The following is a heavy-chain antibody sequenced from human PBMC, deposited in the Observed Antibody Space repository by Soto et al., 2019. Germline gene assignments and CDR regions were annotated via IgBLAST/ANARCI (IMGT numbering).Heavy chain of an antibody. CDR1: GGSISSGGYY. V-gene: IGHV4-31*03. J-gene: IGHJ6*02. D-gene: IGHD2-2*01. CDR2: IYYSGST. CDR3: ARDSTSTRTKIETPNYYYYYGMDV. Sequence: SETLSLTCTVSGGSISSGGYYWSWIRQHPGKGLEWIGYIYYSGSTYYNPSLKSRVTISVDTSKNQFSLKLSSVTAADTAVYYCARDSTSTRTKIETPNYYYYYGMDVWGQGTTVTVYS.